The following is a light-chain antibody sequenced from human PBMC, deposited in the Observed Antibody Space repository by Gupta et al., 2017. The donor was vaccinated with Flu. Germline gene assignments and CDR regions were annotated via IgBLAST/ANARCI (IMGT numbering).Light chain of an antibody. CDR3: QQSYSTPLT. CDR1: QSISSY. J-gene: IGKJ4*01. CDR2: AAS. V-gene: IGKV1-39*01. Sequence: PSSLSASVGDRVTITCRASQSISSYLNWYQQKPGKAPKLLIYAASSLQSGVPSRCSGSGSGTDFTRTISSLQPEDFATYYCQQSYSTPLTFGGGTKVEIK.